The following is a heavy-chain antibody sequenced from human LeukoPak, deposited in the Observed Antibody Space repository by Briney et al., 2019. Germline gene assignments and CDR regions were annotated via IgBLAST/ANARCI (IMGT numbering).Heavy chain of an antibody. J-gene: IGHJ4*02. Sequence: SETLSLTCTVSGGSISSYYWSWIRHPAGKGLEWIGRIYTSGSINYNPSLKSRVTMSVDTSKNQFSLKLSSVTAADTAVYYCAREYSPGATDYWGQGTLVTVSS. D-gene: IGHD1-26*01. V-gene: IGHV4-4*07. CDR2: IYTSGSI. CDR3: AREYSPGATDY. CDR1: GGSISSYY.